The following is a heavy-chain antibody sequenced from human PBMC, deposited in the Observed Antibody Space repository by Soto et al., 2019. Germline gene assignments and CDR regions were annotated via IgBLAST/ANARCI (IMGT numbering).Heavy chain of an antibody. V-gene: IGHV4-34*01. D-gene: IGHD1-26*01. CDR1: GGYFSCYY. CDR2: INHSGST. J-gene: IGHJ3*02. Sequence: SETLSLTCAVYGGYFSCYYLSWIRQHPGKGLEWIGEINHSGSTNYNPSLKSRVTISVDTSKNQFSLKLSSVTAADTAVYYCARVCIVGANDAFDIWGQGTMVTVSS. CDR3: ARVCIVGANDAFDI.